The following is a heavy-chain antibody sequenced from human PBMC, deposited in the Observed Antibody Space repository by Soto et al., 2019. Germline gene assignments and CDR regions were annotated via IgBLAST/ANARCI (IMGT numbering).Heavy chain of an antibody. Sequence: QVQLVQSGAEVKKPGASVKVSCKASGYTFTSYAMHWVRQAPGQRLEWMGWINAGNGNTKYSQKVQGRVTITRDTSARRAYMELSSLRSEETAVYYCARDRSRGRYTTPDYWGQGTLVTVSS. D-gene: IGHD3-10*01. CDR2: INAGNGNT. V-gene: IGHV1-3*01. J-gene: IGHJ4*02. CDR3: ARDRSRGRYTTPDY. CDR1: GYTFTSYA.